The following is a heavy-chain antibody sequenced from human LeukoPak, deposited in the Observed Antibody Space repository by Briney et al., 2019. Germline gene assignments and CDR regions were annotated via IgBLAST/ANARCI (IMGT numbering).Heavy chain of an antibody. Sequence: SETLSLTCAVYGGSFSGYYWSWIRQPPGKGLEWIGVINHSGSPNYNPSLKSRVTISVDTSKNQFSLKLSSVTAADTAVYYCARRGSGASLEYYFDLWGRGTLVTVSS. CDR1: GGSFSGYY. CDR3: ARRGSGASLEYYFDL. J-gene: IGHJ2*01. CDR2: INHSGSP. D-gene: IGHD1-14*01. V-gene: IGHV4-34*01.